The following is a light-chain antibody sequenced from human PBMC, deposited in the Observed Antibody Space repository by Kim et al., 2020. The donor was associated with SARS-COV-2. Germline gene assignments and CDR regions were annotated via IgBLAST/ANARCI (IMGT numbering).Light chain of an antibody. CDR2: AAS. CDR1: QDISCW. CDR3: QRADSFPLG. V-gene: IGKV1-12*01. J-gene: IGKJ4*01. Sequence: ASLGDRVTITCRASQDISCWLAWYQQNSGKAPKLRISAASSLQSGVPSRFSGSGSGTDFTLTISSLQPEDFASYYCQRADSFPLGFGGGTKVDIK.